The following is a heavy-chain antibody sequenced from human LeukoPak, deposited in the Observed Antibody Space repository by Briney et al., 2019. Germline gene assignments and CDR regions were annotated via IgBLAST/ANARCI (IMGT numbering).Heavy chain of an antibody. CDR3: ARHYPLWFGNGCFDY. CDR2: IYYSGST. D-gene: IGHD3-10*01. Sequence: PSETLSLTCTVWGGSISSSSYYWGWIRQPPGKGLEWIGSIYYSGSTYYNPSLKSRVTISVDTSKNQFSLKLSSVTAADTAVYYCARHYPLWFGNGCFDYWGQGTLVTVSS. CDR1: GGSISSSSYY. V-gene: IGHV4-39*01. J-gene: IGHJ4*02.